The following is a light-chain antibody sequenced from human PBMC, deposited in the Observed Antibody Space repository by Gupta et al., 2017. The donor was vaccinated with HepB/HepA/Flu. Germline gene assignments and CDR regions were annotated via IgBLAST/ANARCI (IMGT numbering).Light chain of an antibody. CDR3: QKYNRVPPA. J-gene: IGKJ4*01. Sequence: DIQMTQSPSSLSASVGDRVTLTCRASQGISNHLAWYQQKPGKVPELLIDGASTLQLGVPSRFSGSGSGTEFTLTISSLQPEDVATYYCQKYNRVPPAFGGGTKVEIK. CDR1: QGISNH. CDR2: GAS. V-gene: IGKV1-27*01.